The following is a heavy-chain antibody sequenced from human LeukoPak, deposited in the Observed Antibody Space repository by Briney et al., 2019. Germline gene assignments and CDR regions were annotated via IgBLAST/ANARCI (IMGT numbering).Heavy chain of an antibody. CDR1: GFTFSTYT. V-gene: IGHV3-30*09. D-gene: IGHD1-1*01. J-gene: IGHJ4*02. Sequence: GGSLRLSCVASGFTFSTYTMNWIRQAPGKGLEWVAVFSSDGSSTYYAGSVKGRFAISKDNSKNTLYLQMNSLRAEDTAVYYCSRGRTETGTTWLADYWGQGTLVTVSS. CDR3: SRGRTETGTTWLADY. CDR2: FSSDGSST.